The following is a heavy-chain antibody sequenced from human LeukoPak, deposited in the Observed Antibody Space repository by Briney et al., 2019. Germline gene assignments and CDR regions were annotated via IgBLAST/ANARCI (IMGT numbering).Heavy chain of an antibody. V-gene: IGHV3-33*01. J-gene: IGHJ4*02. Sequence: GGSLRLSCAASGFTFSSYGMHWVRQAPGKGLEWVAVISYDGSNKFYADSVKGRFTISRDNSENTLYLQMSSLRAEDTAVYYCVRDKTGKWALDYWGQGTPVTVSS. CDR2: ISYDGSNK. D-gene: IGHD7-27*01. CDR3: VRDKTGKWALDY. CDR1: GFTFSSYG.